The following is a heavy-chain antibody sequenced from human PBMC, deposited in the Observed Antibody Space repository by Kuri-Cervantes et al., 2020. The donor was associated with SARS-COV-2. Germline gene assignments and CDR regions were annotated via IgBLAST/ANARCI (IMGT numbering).Heavy chain of an antibody. V-gene: IGHV3-43D*03. Sequence: GGSLRLSCATSGFTLNDYGMYWVRQAPGKGLEWVSCITWDGYNSFYADSVKGRFTMSRDSSKNSLYLQMNRLRVEDTARYYCTKVFGVGSNINYFDSWGQGTVVTVSS. CDR2: ITWDGYNS. CDR1: GFTLNDYG. CDR3: TKVFGVGSNINYFDS. J-gene: IGHJ4*02. D-gene: IGHD3-10*02.